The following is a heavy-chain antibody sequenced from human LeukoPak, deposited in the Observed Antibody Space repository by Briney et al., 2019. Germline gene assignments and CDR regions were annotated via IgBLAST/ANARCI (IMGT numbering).Heavy chain of an antibody. D-gene: IGHD2-2*01. CDR1: GFTFSDYY. CDR2: ISSSGSTI. V-gene: IGHV3-11*01. J-gene: IGHJ5*02. Sequence: GGSLRLSCAASGFTFSDYYMSWIRQAPGKGLEWVSYISSSGSTIYYADSVKGRFTISRDNAKNSLYLQMNSLRAEDTAVYYCATGHPLCTSCYVKGMVWFDPWGQGTLVTVSS. CDR3: ATGHPLCTSCYVKGMVWFDP.